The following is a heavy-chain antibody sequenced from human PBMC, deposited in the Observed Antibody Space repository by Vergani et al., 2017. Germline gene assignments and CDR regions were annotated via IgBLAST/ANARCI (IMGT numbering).Heavy chain of an antibody. CDR3: ARGVGYSSSWYPEYYFDY. CDR2: INHSGST. J-gene: IGHJ4*02. Sequence: QVQLQQWGAGLLKPSETLSLTCAVYGGSFSGYYWSWIRQPPGKGLEWIGEINHSGSTNYNPSHKSRVTIAVDTSKNQFSLKLSSVTAADTAVYYCARGVGYSSSWYPEYYFDYWGQGTLVTVSA. CDR1: GGSFSGYY. V-gene: IGHV4-34*01. D-gene: IGHD6-13*01.